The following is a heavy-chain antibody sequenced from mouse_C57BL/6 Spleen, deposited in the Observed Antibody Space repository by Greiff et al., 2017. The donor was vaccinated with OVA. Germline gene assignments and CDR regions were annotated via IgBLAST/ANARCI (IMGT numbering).Heavy chain of an antibody. CDR1: GYTFTSYW. V-gene: IGHV1-53*01. CDR2: INPSNGGT. CDR3: ARSPSYLLRPGFDY. D-gene: IGHD2-1*01. Sequence: QVQLQQSGAELVKPGASVKISCKASGYTFTSYWMHWVKQRPGQGLEWIGNINPSNGGTNYNEKFKSKATLTVDKSSSTAYMQLSSLTSEDSAVYYCARSPSYLLRPGFDYWGQGTTLTVSS. J-gene: IGHJ2*01.